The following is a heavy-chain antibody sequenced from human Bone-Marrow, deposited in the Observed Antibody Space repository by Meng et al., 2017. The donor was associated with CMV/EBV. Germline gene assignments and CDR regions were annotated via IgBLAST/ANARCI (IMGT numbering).Heavy chain of an antibody. CDR2: INHSGST. V-gene: IGHV4-34*01. J-gene: IGHJ4*02. CDR3: ARGRMVYARNQFSPQYYFDY. D-gene: IGHD2-8*01. Sequence: SETLSLTCAVYGGSFSGYYWSWIRQPPGKGLEWIGEINHSGSTNYNPSLKSRVTISVDTSKNQFSLKLSSVTAADTAVYYCARGRMVYARNQFSPQYYFDYWGQGTLVTGSS. CDR1: GGSFSGYY.